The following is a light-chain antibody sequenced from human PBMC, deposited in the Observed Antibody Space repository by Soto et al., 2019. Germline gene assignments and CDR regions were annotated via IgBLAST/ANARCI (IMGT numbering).Light chain of an antibody. J-gene: IGKJ2*01. CDR2: DAS. CDR1: QPISGW. Sequence: DIQMTQSPSALSASVGDRVTITCRASQPISGWLAWYQQKPGKAPKLQIYDASSLQSGVPSRFSGSESGTEFTLTISSLQPDDVATYYCQQYKSSYTFGWGTKLEI. CDR3: QQYKSSYT. V-gene: IGKV1-5*01.